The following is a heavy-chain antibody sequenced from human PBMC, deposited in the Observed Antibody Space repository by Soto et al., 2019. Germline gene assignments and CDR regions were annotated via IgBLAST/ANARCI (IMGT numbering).Heavy chain of an antibody. D-gene: IGHD3-22*01. CDR1: GYTFTSYA. J-gene: IGHJ4*02. Sequence: ASVKVSCKASGYTFTSYAMHWVRQAPGQGLEWMGGIIPIFGTANYAQKFQGRVTITADESTSTAYMELSSLRSEDTAVYYCARTLGSGYYLGYFDYWGQGTLVTVS. CDR3: ARTLGSGYYLGYFDY. V-gene: IGHV1-69*13. CDR2: IIPIFGTA.